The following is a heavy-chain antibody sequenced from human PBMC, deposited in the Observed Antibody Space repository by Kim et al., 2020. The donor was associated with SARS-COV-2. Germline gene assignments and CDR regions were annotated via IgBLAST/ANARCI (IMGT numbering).Heavy chain of an antibody. J-gene: IGHJ4*02. Sequence: NYARKFQGRVTITADESTSTAYMELSSLRSEDTAVYYCASSSGYLTPFDYWGQGTLVTVSS. V-gene: IGHV1-69*01. D-gene: IGHD3-9*01. CDR3: ASSSGYLTPFDY.